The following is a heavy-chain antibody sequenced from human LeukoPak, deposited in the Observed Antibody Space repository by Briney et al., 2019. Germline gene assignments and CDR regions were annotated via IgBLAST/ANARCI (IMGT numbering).Heavy chain of an antibody. CDR3: ARETPNTALFDY. J-gene: IGHJ4*02. D-gene: IGHD5-18*01. V-gene: IGHV4-59*01. CDR1: GGSFSGYY. Sequence: PSETLSLTCAVYGGSFSGYYWSWIRQPPGKGLEWIGYIYYSGSTNYNPSLKSRVTISVDTSKNQFSLKLSSVTAADTAVYYCARETPNTALFDYWGQGTLVTVSS. CDR2: IYYSGST.